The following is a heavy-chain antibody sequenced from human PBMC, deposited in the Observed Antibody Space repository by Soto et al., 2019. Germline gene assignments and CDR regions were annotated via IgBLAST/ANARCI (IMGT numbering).Heavy chain of an antibody. V-gene: IGHV4-30-2*01. CDR2: IYHSGST. D-gene: IGHD2-15*01. CDR1: GYSIRIGTYS. J-gene: IGHJ3*02. CDR3: ASTQYGGKSSGAFDI. Sequence: TLSLTFADSGYSIRIGTYSCSWIRQPPGKGLEWIGYIYHSGSTYYNPSLKSRVTISVDRSKNQFSLKLSSVTAADTAVYYCASTQYGGKSSGAFDIWGQGTMVT.